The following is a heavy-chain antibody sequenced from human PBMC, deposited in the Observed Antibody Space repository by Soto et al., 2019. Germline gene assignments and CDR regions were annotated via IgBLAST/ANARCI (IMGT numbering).Heavy chain of an antibody. CDR3: ARGSQLERDALDI. J-gene: IGHJ3*02. CDR2: IYYTGHT. CDR1: GVSINSGGSY. Sequence: QVQLQESGPGLVKPSQTLSLTCSVSGVSINSGGSYWSWIRHHPGKGLEWIGYIYYTGHTFYNPSLKSRVAMSLDTSKNQFSLKLSSVTAADTAVYYCARGSQLERDALDIWGQGTMVTVSS. V-gene: IGHV4-31*03. D-gene: IGHD1-1*01.